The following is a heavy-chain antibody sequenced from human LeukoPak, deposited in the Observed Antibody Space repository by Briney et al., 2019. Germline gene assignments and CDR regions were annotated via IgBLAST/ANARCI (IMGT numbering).Heavy chain of an antibody. D-gene: IGHD1-26*01. V-gene: IGHV1-2*06. CDR3: ARDVSSTPNWEFDY. CDR2: INANSGAT. CDR1: GYTFADYL. Sequence: GASVKVSCKTSGYTFADYLIHWVRQAPGQGLEWMGRINANSGATEYQQKFQGRVTMTRDTSISTAYVEVNWLISDDTAIYYCARDVSSTPNWEFDYWGQGTLVTVSS. J-gene: IGHJ4*02.